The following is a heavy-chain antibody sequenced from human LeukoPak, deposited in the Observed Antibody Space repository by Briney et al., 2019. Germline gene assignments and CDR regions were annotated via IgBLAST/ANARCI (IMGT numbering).Heavy chain of an antibody. J-gene: IGHJ4*02. CDR1: GGSISSYY. V-gene: IGHV4-59*12. CDR3: ARLHSQDRAAAVD. CDR2: IYYSGST. D-gene: IGHD6-13*01. Sequence: SETLSLTCTVSGGSISSYYWSWIRQPPGKGLEWIGYIYYSGSTYYNPSLKSRVTISVDTSKNQFSLKLSSVTAADTAVYYCARLHSQDRAAAVDWGQGTLVTVSS.